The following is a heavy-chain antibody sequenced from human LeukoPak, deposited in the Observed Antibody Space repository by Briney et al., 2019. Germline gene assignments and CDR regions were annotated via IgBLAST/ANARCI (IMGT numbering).Heavy chain of an antibody. CDR2: VLFTGDT. D-gene: IGHD1-1*01. Sequence: SETLSLTCTVSGASITSADYYWGWVRQPPGKGLEWIGSVLFTGDTYYAPSLKSRVTISIYTSNKQFSLNLTSVTAADTAVYYCVRGTYNFLEAIYSYTDVWGKGTTVTVSS. J-gene: IGHJ6*03. V-gene: IGHV4-39*02. CDR3: VRGTYNFLEAIYSYTDV. CDR1: GASITSADYY.